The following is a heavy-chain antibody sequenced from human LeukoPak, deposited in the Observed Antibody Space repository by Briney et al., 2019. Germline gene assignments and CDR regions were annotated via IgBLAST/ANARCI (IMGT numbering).Heavy chain of an antibody. V-gene: IGHV4-59*08. D-gene: IGHD1-1*01. CDR3: ARGLSTGTFVRYFDL. J-gene: IGHJ2*01. Sequence: PSETLSLTCTISGGSIGPNYCSWIRQPPGKGLEWIGYIHYRGSTDYNPSLKSRVTISVDTSKNQFSLKLSSVTAADTAVYYCARGLSTGTFVRYFDLWGRGTLVTVSS. CDR1: GGSIGPNY. CDR2: IHYRGST.